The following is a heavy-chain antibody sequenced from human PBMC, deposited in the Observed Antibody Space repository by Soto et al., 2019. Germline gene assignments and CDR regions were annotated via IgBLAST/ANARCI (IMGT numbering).Heavy chain of an antibody. J-gene: IGHJ6*02. CDR2: IYTSGST. Sequence: PSETLSLTCTVSGGSISSYYWSWIRQPAGKGLEWIGRIYTSGSTNYNPSLKSRVTMSVDTSKNQFSLKLSSVTAADTAVYYCARDRWGALNYYYYYGMDVWGHGTTVTVSS. CDR1: GGSISSYY. V-gene: IGHV4-4*07. CDR3: ARDRWGALNYYYYYGMDV. D-gene: IGHD3-16*01.